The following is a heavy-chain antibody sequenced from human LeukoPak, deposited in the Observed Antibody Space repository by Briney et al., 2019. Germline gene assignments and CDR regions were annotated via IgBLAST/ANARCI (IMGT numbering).Heavy chain of an antibody. Sequence: ASVKVSCKASGYTFISYGVSWVRQAPGQGLEWMGWISADSGNTKYAQNLQGRVTMTTDTSTSTAYMELRNLRSDDTAVYFCARDQAEERHSYYGMDVWGQGITVTVSS. CDR1: GYTFISYG. V-gene: IGHV1-18*01. CDR2: ISADSGNT. CDR3: ARDQAEERHSYYGMDV. J-gene: IGHJ6*02. D-gene: IGHD1-1*01.